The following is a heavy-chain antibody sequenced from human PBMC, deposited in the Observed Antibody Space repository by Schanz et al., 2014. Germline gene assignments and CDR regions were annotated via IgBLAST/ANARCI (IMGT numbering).Heavy chain of an antibody. CDR3: ARDGEAAADCDY. D-gene: IGHD6-13*01. Sequence: VQLVESGGDLVQPGGSLRLSCAASGFVFGDYYMTWIRQAPGKGLEWLSYISDSGTYTNYADSVKGRFTISRDNAKSSLYLQMNSLRVEDTAVYYCARDGEAAADCDYWGQGTLVTVSS. J-gene: IGHJ4*02. CDR2: ISDSGTYT. V-gene: IGHV3-11*05. CDR1: GFVFGDYY.